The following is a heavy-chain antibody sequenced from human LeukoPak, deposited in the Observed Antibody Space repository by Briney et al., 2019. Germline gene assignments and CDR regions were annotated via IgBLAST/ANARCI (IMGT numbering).Heavy chain of an antibody. CDR1: GYTFTGYY. CDR2: INPNSGGT. Sequence: ASVKVSCKASGYTFTGYYMHWVRQAPGQGLEWMGWINPNSGGTNYAQKFQGRVTMTRDMSISTAYMELSRLRSDDTAVYYCARVETGTPLFDYWGQGTLVTVSS. J-gene: IGHJ4*02. CDR3: ARVETGTPLFDY. D-gene: IGHD1-1*01. V-gene: IGHV1-2*02.